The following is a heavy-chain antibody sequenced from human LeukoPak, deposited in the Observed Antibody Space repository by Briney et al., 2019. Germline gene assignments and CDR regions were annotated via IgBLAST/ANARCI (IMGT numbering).Heavy chain of an antibody. Sequence: SETLSLTCTVSGGSISSTNYLWGWIRRPPGKGLEWIGTIYYSGDTYYNPSLKSRVTISLDTSKNQFSLNLNSVTAADTAVYYCARVLESQYSVVYDAFDIWGQGTMVTVSS. D-gene: IGHD2-8*02. CDR1: GGSISSTNYL. CDR2: IYYSGDT. V-gene: IGHV4-39*07. J-gene: IGHJ3*02. CDR3: ARVLESQYSVVYDAFDI.